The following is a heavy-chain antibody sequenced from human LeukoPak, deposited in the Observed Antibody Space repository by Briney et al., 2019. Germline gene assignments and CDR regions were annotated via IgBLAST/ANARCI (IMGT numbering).Heavy chain of an antibody. CDR2: ISYGGSDK. J-gene: IGHJ4*02. CDR1: GFTFSNYG. Sequence: PGGSLRLSCAASGFTFSNYGMHWVRQAPGKGLEWVALISYGGSDKYYADSVKGRFTISRDNSKNTLYLQMNSLRAEDTAVFYCAKDLYDFWSTFYKSRPFDYWGQGSLVTVSS. CDR3: AKDLYDFWSTFYKSRPFDY. V-gene: IGHV3-30*18. D-gene: IGHD3-3*01.